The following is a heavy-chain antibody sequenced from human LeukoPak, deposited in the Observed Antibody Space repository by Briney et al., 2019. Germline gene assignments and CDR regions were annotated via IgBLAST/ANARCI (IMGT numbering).Heavy chain of an antibody. Sequence: SETLSPTCAVSGYSISSGYYWGWIRQPPGKGLEWIGSIYHSGSTYYNPSLKSRVTISVDTSKNQFSLKLSSVTAADTAVYYCARAKGSGWYPVDYWGQGTLVTVSS. D-gene: IGHD6-19*01. V-gene: IGHV4-38-2*01. CDR3: ARAKGSGWYPVDY. CDR2: IYHSGST. J-gene: IGHJ4*02. CDR1: GYSISSGYY.